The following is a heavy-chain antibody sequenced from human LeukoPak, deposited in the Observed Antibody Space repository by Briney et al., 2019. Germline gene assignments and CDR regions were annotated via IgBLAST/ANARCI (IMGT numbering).Heavy chain of an antibody. CDR3: AREEDYYGSEKNDAFDI. J-gene: IGHJ3*02. V-gene: IGHV3-21*01. CDR1: GFTFSSYS. D-gene: IGHD3-10*01. CDR2: ISSSSSYI. Sequence: GGSLRLSCAASGFTFSSYSMNWFRQAPGKGLEWVSSISSSSSYIYYADSVKGRFTISRDNAKNSLYLQMNSLRAEDTAVYYCAREEDYYGSEKNDAFDIWGQGTMVTVSS.